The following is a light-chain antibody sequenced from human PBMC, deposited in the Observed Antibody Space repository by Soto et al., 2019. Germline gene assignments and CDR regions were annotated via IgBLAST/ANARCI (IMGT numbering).Light chain of an antibody. CDR2: DVS. CDR3: SSYTISSTVV. V-gene: IGLV2-14*01. J-gene: IGLJ2*01. CDR1: SSDVGGYNY. Sequence: QSALTQPASVSGSPGQSITISCTGTSSDVGGYNYVSWYQQHPGKAPKLMIYDVSNRPSGVSSRFSGSKSGNTASLSISGLQPADEADYYCSSYTISSTVVFGGGTKLTVL.